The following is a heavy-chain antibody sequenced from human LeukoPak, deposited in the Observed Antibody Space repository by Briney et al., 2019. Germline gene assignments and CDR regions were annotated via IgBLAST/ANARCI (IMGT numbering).Heavy chain of an antibody. J-gene: IGHJ4*02. CDR1: GFTFSDYS. CDR3: GRDYKNAFEK. CDR2: IGIDSGNT. V-gene: IGHV3-48*01. D-gene: IGHD1-1*01. Sequence: GGSLRLSCAASGFTFSDYSMIWVRQAPGKGLEWISYIGIDSGNTNYADSVKGRFTISGDKAKNSLYLQMNSLRVEDTAVYYCGRDYKNAFEKWGQGTLVTVSP.